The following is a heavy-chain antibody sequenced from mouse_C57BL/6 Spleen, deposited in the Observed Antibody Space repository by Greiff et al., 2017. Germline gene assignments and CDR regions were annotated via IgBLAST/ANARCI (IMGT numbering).Heavy chain of an antibody. CDR3: ARLRRVDWYFDV. J-gene: IGHJ1*03. CDR1: GYTFTSYW. CDR2: IYPGSGST. V-gene: IGHV1-55*01. Sequence: QVQLQQPGAELVKPGASVKMSCKASGYTFTSYWITWVKQRPGHGLEWIGDIYPGSGSTNYNEKFKSKATLTVDTSSSTAYMQLSSLTSEDSAVYYCARLRRVDWYFDVWGTGTTVTVSS. D-gene: IGHD2-12*01.